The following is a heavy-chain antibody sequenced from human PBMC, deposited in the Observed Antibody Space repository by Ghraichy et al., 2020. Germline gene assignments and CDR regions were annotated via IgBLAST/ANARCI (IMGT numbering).Heavy chain of an antibody. V-gene: IGHV3-64D*06. Sequence: GGSLRLSCSASGFTFSSYAMHWVRQAPGKGLEYVSAISSNGGSTYYADSVKGRFTISRDNSKNTLYLQMSSLRAEDTAVYYCVKDLGALGYYDSSGYYPSWGQGTLVTVSS. CDR2: ISSNGGST. D-gene: IGHD3-22*01. CDR3: VKDLGALGYYDSSGYYPS. CDR1: GFTFSSYA. J-gene: IGHJ4*02.